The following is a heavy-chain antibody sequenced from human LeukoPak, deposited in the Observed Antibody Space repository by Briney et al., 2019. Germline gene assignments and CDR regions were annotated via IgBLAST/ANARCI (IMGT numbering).Heavy chain of an antibody. Sequence: SETLSLTCTVSGGSVSSGSYYWSWIRQPPGKGLEWIGYIYYSGSTNYNPSLKSRVTISVDTSKNQFSLKLSSVTAADTAVYYCASFKASGYYPYCYYGMDVWGQGTTVTVSS. D-gene: IGHD3-22*01. J-gene: IGHJ6*02. CDR1: GGSVSSGSYY. CDR2: IYYSGST. CDR3: ASFKASGYYPYCYYGMDV. V-gene: IGHV4-61*01.